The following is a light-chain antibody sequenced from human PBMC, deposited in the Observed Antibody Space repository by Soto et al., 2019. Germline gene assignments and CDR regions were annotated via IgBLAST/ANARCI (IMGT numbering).Light chain of an antibody. V-gene: IGKV3D-15*01. CDR1: QGVSTY. CDR3: QQYNNWPIT. CDR2: DAS. J-gene: IGKJ5*01. Sequence: EIVLTQSPATLSLSPGERATFSCRASQGVSTYLSWYQQKPGQAPRLLIYDASNRATGIPARFSGSGSGTEFTLTITSLQSEDFAVYYCQQYNNWPITFGQGTRLEIK.